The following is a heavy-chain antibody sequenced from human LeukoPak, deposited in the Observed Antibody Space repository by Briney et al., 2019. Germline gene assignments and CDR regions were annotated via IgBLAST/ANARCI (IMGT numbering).Heavy chain of an antibody. V-gene: IGHV4-30-4*01. D-gene: IGHD3-3*01. CDR1: GDSISSGNYY. Sequence: SQTLSLTCTVSGDSISSGNYYWTWIRQPPGKGLEWIGYIYYSGSTFYNPSLKSRVTISVDTSKNEFPLKLSSVTAADTAVYYCAREFWSGSYSDKWGQGTLVTVSS. CDR3: AREFWSGSYSDK. CDR2: IYYSGST. J-gene: IGHJ4*02.